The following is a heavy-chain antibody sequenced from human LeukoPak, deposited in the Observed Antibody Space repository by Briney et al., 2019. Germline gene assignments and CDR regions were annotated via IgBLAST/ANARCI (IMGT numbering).Heavy chain of an antibody. D-gene: IGHD4-17*01. CDR3: ARKLRDAPFDY. CDR1: GGSFSGYY. CDR2: INHSGST. Sequence: SETLSLTCAVYGGSFSGYYWSWIRQPPGKGLEWIGEINHSGSTNYNPPLKSRVTISVDTSKNQFSLKLSSVTAADTAVYYCARKLRDAPFDYWGQGTLVTVSS. V-gene: IGHV4-34*01. J-gene: IGHJ4*02.